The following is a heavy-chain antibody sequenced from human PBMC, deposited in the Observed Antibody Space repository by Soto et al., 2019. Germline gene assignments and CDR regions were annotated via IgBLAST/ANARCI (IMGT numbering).Heavy chain of an antibody. Sequence: PSETLSLTCTVSVGSISSSSYYWGWIRQPPGKGLEWIGSIYYSGSTYYNPSLKSRVTISVDTSKNQFSLKLSSVTAADTAVYYCARILLAYCGGDCAYAFDIWGQGTMVTVSS. D-gene: IGHD2-21*02. V-gene: IGHV4-39*01. CDR3: ARILLAYCGGDCAYAFDI. J-gene: IGHJ3*02. CDR2: IYYSGST. CDR1: VGSISSSSYY.